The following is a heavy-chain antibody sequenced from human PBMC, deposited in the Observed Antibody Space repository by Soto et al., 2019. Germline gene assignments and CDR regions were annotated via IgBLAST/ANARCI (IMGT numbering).Heavy chain of an antibody. V-gene: IGHV3-30-3*02. J-gene: IGHJ4*02. Sequence: GGSLRLSCAASGFTFSSYAMHWVRQAPGKGLEWVAVISYDGSNKYYADSVKGRFTISRDNSKNTLYLQMNSLRAEDTSFFFFAKFLVWSGYYSEPYFDYWGQGTRVTVSS. D-gene: IGHD3-3*01. CDR2: ISYDGSNK. CDR1: GFTFSSYA. CDR3: AKFLVWSGYYSEPYFDY.